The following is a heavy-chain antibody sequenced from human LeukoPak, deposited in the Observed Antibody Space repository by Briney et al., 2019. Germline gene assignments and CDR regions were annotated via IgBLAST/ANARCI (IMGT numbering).Heavy chain of an antibody. D-gene: IGHD2-15*01. CDR3: ARGGLSSGADY. CDR1: GGSFSGYY. V-gene: IGHV4-34*01. Sequence: SETLSLTCAVYGGSFSGYYWSWIRQPPGKGLEWIGEINHSGSTNYNPSLKSRVTISVDTSKNQFSLKLSSVTAADTAVYYCARGGLSSGADYWGQGTLVTVSS. J-gene: IGHJ4*02. CDR2: INHSGST.